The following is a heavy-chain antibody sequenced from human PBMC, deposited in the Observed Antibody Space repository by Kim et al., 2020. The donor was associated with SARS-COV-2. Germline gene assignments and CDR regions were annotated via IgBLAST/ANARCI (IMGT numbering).Heavy chain of an antibody. CDR1: GGSISSYY. D-gene: IGHD5-12*01. CDR2: IYYSGST. J-gene: IGHJ6*01. V-gene: IGHV4-59*01. CDR3: ARDRWDVNPSGYDYSYYY. Sequence: SETLSLTCTVSGGSISSYYWSWIRQPPGKGLEWIGYIYYSGSTNYNPSLKSRVTISVDTSKNQFSLKLSSVTAADTAVYYCARDRWDVNPSGYDYSYYY.